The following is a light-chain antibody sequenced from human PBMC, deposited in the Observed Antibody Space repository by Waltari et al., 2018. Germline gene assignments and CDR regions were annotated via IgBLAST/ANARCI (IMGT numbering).Light chain of an antibody. Sequence: QSVLTPPPSVSGAPGQRVSISCTGSDPNLGAGYDVQWYQHLPGTAPKPLLYANRIRPPGVPDRFSGSKSGTSVSLAITGLQGEDEADYYCQSYDSSLSGAYVFGTGTKVTVL. CDR1: DPNLGAGYD. CDR3: QSYDSSLSGAYV. CDR2: ANR. V-gene: IGLV1-40*01. J-gene: IGLJ1*01.